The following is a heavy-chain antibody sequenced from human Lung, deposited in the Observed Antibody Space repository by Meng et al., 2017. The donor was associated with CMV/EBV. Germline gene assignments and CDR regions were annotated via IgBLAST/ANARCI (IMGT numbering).Heavy chain of an antibody. J-gene: IGHJ3*02. V-gene: IGHV1-2*02. CDR3: AREAGEDAFDI. D-gene: IGHD3-10*01. Sequence: ASVKVSCKASGYTFTGSYMHWVRQAPGQGLEWMGWINPNSGGTDYAQKFQGRVTMTRDTSISTAYMELSRLRSDDTAVYYCAREAGEDAFDIWGQGTLVTVSS. CDR1: GYTFTGSY. CDR2: INPNSGGT.